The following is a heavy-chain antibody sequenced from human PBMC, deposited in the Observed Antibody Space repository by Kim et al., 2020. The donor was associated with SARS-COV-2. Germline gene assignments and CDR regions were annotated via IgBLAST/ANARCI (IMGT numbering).Heavy chain of an antibody. J-gene: IGHJ5*02. Sequence: GGSLRLSCAASGFTFSSYWMHRVRQAPGKGLVWVSRINSDGSSTSYADSVKGRFTISRDNAKNTLYLQMNSLRAEDTAVYYCARVSAVAGQNWFDPWGQGTLVTVSS. CDR2: INSDGSST. CDR3: ARVSAVAGQNWFDP. CDR1: GFTFSSYW. V-gene: IGHV3-74*01. D-gene: IGHD6-19*01.